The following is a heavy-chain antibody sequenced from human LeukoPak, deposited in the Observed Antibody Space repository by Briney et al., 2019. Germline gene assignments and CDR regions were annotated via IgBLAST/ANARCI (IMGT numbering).Heavy chain of an antibody. J-gene: IGHJ6*04. V-gene: IGHV4-39*01. D-gene: IGHD3-16*02. Sequence: SETPSLTCTVAARSISSSSYYWGWIRQPPGKGLEWIASIYYSGSTYYNPSLKSPFPLSVATSKTQFSLKLSSVTAADTAVYYCARHVYDYVWGSYRYTPWLNSLDVWGKGTTVTVSS. CDR2: IYYSGST. CDR3: ARHVYDYVWGSYRYTPWLNSLDV. CDR1: ARSISSSSYY.